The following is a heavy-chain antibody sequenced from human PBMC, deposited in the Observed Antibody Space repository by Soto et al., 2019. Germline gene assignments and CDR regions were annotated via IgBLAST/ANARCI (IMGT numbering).Heavy chain of an antibody. CDR1: GGSISGYS. CDR3: ARRTKLGTAWYPDC. V-gene: IGHV4-59*08. CDR2: IHYTGGT. D-gene: IGHD6-19*01. J-gene: IGHJ4*02. Sequence: PSETLSLTCAVSGGSISGYSWSWIRQPPGKGLEWIGNIHYTGGTNYNPSLKSRLTISLDTSKIQISLQLTSVTAADTAIYYCARRTKLGTAWYPDCWGQGTLVTVS.